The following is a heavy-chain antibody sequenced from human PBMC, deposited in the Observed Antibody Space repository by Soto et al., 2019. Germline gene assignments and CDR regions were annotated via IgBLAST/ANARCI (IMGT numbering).Heavy chain of an antibody. Sequence: SETLSLTCAVYGGSFSDYYWSWIRQAPGKGLEWIGEINHSGRTKYNPSLKSRLTISIDTSKNQFSLKLSSVTVADTAVYYCARGYDILTGPGTEYFQHWGQGTLVTVSS. CDR1: GGSFSDYY. V-gene: IGHV4-34*01. D-gene: IGHD3-9*01. J-gene: IGHJ1*01. CDR3: ARGYDILTGPGTEYFQH. CDR2: INHSGRT.